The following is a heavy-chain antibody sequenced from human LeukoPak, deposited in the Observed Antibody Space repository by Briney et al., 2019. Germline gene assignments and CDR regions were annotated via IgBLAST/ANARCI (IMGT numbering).Heavy chain of an antibody. J-gene: IGHJ4*02. CDR2: FYYSGST. D-gene: IGHD2-15*01. Sequence: SETLSLTCTVSGGSISSSYLSWIRQPPGKGLEWIGYFYYSGSTNYNPPLKSRVTISVDTSKNQFSLKLSSVTAADTAVYYCAVEYCSGGSCFIDYRGQGTLVTVSS. CDR1: GGSISSSY. CDR3: AVEYCSGGSCFIDY. V-gene: IGHV4-59*08.